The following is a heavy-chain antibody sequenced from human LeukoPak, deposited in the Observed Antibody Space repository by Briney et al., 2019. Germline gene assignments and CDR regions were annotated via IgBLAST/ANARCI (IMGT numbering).Heavy chain of an antibody. J-gene: IGHJ4*02. CDR1: GFTFSNYA. D-gene: IGHD1-26*01. Sequence: PGGSLRLSCAASGFTFSNYAMSWVRQAPGKGLEWVSVISGSGGSTFYADPVKGRFTISRDNSKNTLYLQMNSLRAEDTAVYYCARDRVGATTNFDYWGQGTLVTVSS. V-gene: IGHV3-23*01. CDR3: ARDRVGATTNFDY. CDR2: ISGSGGST.